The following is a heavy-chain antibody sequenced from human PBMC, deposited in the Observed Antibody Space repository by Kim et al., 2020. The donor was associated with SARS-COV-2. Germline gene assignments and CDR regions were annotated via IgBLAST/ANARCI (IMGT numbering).Heavy chain of an antibody. J-gene: IGHJ4*02. D-gene: IGHD2-15*01. CDR3: LSDGGNIEVDY. CDR2: ISSTGASI. Sequence: GGSLRLSCAASGFAFSTYTMNWVRQAPGKGLEWVSSISSTGASIYYAASVKGRFTISRDNAKNSLFLQMNSLRADDTAVYYCLSDGGNIEVDYWGQGSLVFVSS. CDR1: GFAFSTYT. V-gene: IGHV3-21*06.